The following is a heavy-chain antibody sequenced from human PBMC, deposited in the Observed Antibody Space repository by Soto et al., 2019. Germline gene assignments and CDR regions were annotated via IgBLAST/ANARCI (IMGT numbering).Heavy chain of an antibody. Sequence: GASVKVSCKASGYTFTSYGISWVRQAPGQGLEWMGRITADNGNTKYSQKFQGRLTITRDTSASTVYMELNNLRSEDTAVYYCARTAGPTPFDPWGQGTPVTVSS. D-gene: IGHD6-19*01. V-gene: IGHV1-18*01. J-gene: IGHJ5*02. CDR2: ITADNGNT. CDR3: ARTAGPTPFDP. CDR1: GYTFTSYG.